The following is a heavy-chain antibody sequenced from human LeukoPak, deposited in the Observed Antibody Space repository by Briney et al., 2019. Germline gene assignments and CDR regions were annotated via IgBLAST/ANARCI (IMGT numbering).Heavy chain of an antibody. J-gene: IGHJ4*02. D-gene: IGHD3-22*01. CDR3: ARLTPYDSSGYFDY. V-gene: IGHV1-2*02. CDR2: INPNSGGT. Sequence: ASVKVSCKASGYTFTGYYVHWVRQAPGQGLEWMGWINPNSGGTNYAQKFQGRVTMTRDTSISTAYMELRRLRSDDTAVYYCARLTPYDSSGYFDYWGQGTLVTVSS. CDR1: GYTFTGYY.